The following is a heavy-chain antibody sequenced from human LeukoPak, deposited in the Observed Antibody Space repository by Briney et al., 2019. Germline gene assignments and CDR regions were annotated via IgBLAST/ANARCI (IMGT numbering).Heavy chain of an antibody. CDR1: GGSVSSGSYY. Sequence: KSSETLSLTCTVSGGSVSSGSYYWSWIRQPPGKGLEWIGYIYHSGSTNYNPSLKSRVTISVDTSKSQFSLKLSSVTAADTAVYYCARGGGYASPIGYWGQGALVTVSS. CDR3: ARGGGYASPIGY. J-gene: IGHJ4*02. V-gene: IGHV4-61*01. CDR2: IYHSGST. D-gene: IGHD5-12*01.